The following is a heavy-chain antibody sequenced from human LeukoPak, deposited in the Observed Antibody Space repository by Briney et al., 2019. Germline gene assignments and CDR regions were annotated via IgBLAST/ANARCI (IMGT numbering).Heavy chain of an antibody. CDR1: EFSVGSNY. Sequence: GGSLRLSCAASEFSVGSNYMTWVRQAPGKGLEWVSLIYSGGSTNYADSVKGRFTISRDNSKNTLYLQMKSLRAEDTAVYFCAKARGSGYAEYYFDYWGQGTLVTVSS. D-gene: IGHD5-12*01. CDR2: IYSGGST. CDR3: AKARGSGYAEYYFDY. J-gene: IGHJ4*02. V-gene: IGHV3-53*01.